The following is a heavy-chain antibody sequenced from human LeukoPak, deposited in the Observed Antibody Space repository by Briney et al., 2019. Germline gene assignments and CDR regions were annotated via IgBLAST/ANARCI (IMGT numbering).Heavy chain of an antibody. V-gene: IGHV1-18*01. CDR1: GYTFTSYG. CDR3: ARVSVVGYYYYYGMDV. Sequence: GASVKVSCKASGYTFTSYGISWVRQAPGQGLEWMGWISAYNGNTNYAQKLQGRVTMTTDTSTSTAYMELRSLRSDDTAVYYCARVSVVGYYYYYGMDVWGQGTTVTVSS. D-gene: IGHD2-15*01. J-gene: IGHJ6*02. CDR2: ISAYNGNT.